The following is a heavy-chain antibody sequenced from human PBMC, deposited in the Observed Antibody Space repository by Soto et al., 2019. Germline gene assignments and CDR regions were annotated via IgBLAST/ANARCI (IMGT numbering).Heavy chain of an antibody. CDR3: AREGTGGGFHI. V-gene: IGHV3-13*05. Sequence: EVQLEESGGGLVQRGGSLRLSCAASGFVFSSYDMHWVRHTTGAGLEWVSVIANTGDPYYSDSVKGRFTISRDNAKNALYLQMNSLRVGDSAMYYCAREGTGGGFHIWGQGTKVTVSS. J-gene: IGHJ3*02. CDR2: IANTGDP. CDR1: GFVFSSYD. D-gene: IGHD1-1*01.